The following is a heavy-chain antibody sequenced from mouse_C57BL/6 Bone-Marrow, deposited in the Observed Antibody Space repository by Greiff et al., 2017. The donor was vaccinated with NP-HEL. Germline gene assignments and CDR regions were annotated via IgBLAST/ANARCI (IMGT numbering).Heavy chain of an antibody. CDR1: GYTFTSYW. CDR3: ARWDLRFWFAY. J-gene: IGHJ3*01. V-gene: IGHV1-7*01. Sequence: VKLQESGAELAKPGASVKLSCKASGYTFTSYWMHWVKKSPGQGLEWIGHINPSSGYTKYNQKFKDKATLTADKSSSTAYMQLSSLTYEDSAVYYCARWDLRFWFAYWGQGTLVTVSA. D-gene: IGHD1-1*01. CDR2: INPSSGYT.